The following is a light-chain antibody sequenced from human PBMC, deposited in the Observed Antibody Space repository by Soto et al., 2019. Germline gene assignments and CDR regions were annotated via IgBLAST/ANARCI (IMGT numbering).Light chain of an antibody. V-gene: IGKV1-27*01. CDR2: GAS. CDR3: QKYSSAPPLFT. J-gene: IGKJ3*01. Sequence: DFQMTQSPSSLSASVGDRVTITCRPSQGISNYLAWYQQKPGKVPKLLIYGASTLQSGVPSRFNGSGSGTDFTLTISILQPEDAATYYCQKYSSAPPLFTFGPGTKVDIK. CDR1: QGISNY.